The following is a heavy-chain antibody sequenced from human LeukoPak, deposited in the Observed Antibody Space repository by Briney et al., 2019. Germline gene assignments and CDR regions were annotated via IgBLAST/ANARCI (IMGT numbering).Heavy chain of an antibody. CDR1: EFTFGNYW. CDR2: IRQDGNEF. J-gene: IGHJ3*02. D-gene: IGHD2-15*01. Sequence: PGGSLRLSCAASEFTFGNYWMSWVRQVPGKGPEWVANIRQDGNEFYYVDSVKGRFTISRDNAKNSLYLQMNSLRAEDTAVYYCARSYCSGGSCYHSGFAFDIWGQGTMVTVSS. V-gene: IGHV3-7*01. CDR3: ARSYCSGGSCYHSGFAFDI.